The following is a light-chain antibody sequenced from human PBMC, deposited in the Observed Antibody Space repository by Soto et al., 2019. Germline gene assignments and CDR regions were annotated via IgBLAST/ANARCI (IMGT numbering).Light chain of an antibody. CDR3: QQLNRYPPRLT. J-gene: IGKJ4*01. Sequence: DIQLTQSPSFLSASVGDRVTITCRASQCISSYVSWYQQKPGKAPKLLIYAASTLQSGVPSRFSGSGSGTEFTLTISSLQPEDFATYFCQQLNRYPPRLTFGGGTKVEIK. V-gene: IGKV1-9*01. CDR1: QCISSY. CDR2: AAS.